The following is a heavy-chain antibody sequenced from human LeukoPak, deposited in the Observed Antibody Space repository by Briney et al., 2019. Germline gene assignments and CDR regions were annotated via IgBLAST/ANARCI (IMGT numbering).Heavy chain of an antibody. D-gene: IGHD5-24*01. Sequence: SETLSLTCRISGDSLNRTNNYWGWIRQSPGAGLEWVGSIFYSGSANYTPSLKSRVTMSAARSNNQFSLRVTSLTAADTAVYYCVRVVGRWLHFNPWGQGTLVTVP. CDR1: GDSLNRTNNY. J-gene: IGHJ5*02. CDR3: VRVVGRWLHFNP. CDR2: IFYSGSA. V-gene: IGHV4-39*07.